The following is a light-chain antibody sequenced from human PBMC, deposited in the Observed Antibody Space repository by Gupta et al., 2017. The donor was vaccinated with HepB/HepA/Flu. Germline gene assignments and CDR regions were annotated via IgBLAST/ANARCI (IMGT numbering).Light chain of an antibody. V-gene: IGLV1-47*01. Sequence: QSVLTQPPSASGTPGQRLPTSRSGGSPDIESNYIYCHQHFPGPAPKLLLFTNKQRPSGFPDPFSVSKSDTSTSLTISVLRTEDKDEYVCSTQDYNRNNVVFGGGTKLTVL. J-gene: IGLJ2*01. CDR2: TNK. CDR3: STQDYNRNNVV. CDR1: SPDIESNY.